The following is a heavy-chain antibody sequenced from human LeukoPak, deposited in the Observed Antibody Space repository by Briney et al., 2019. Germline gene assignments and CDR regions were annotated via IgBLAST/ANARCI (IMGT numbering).Heavy chain of an antibody. V-gene: IGHV1-46*01. CDR2: INPSGGST. CDR3: ARDPGYCKYYYYYMDV. Sequence: ASVKVSCKASGYPFTSYFIHWVRQAPGQGLEWMGIINPSGGSTSYAHNFQGRVTMTRDTSTSTVYMELSSLRSEDTAVYYCARDPGYCKYYYYYMDVWGKGTTVTVPS. D-gene: IGHD1-26*01. J-gene: IGHJ6*03. CDR1: GYPFTSYF.